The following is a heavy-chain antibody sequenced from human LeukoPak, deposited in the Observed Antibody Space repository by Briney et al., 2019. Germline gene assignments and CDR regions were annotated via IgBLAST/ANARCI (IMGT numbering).Heavy chain of an antibody. CDR3: ERALWVFKRGSGRNKTYYYYMDV. Sequence: SVKVSCKASGGTFSSYAISWVRQAPGQGLECMGGIIPIFGTANYAQKFQGRVTITADESTSTAYMALSSLRSEDTAVYSCERALWVFKRGSGRNKTYYYYMDVWGKGTTVTVSS. CDR2: IIPIFGTA. D-gene: IGHD3-10*01. V-gene: IGHV1-69*01. CDR1: GGTFSSYA. J-gene: IGHJ6*03.